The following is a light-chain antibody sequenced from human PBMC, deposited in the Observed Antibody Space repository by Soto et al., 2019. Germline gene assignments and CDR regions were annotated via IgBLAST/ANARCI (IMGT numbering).Light chain of an antibody. J-gene: IGLJ2*01. Sequence: QSALTQPASVSGSPGQSISISCTGTGSDVGDYNYVSWYQQHPGKAPKLILYHVSDRPSGVSNRFSGSKSGNTASLTISGLQAQDEDVYYCLSYRTSSTLVFGGGTKLTVL. CDR1: GSDVGDYNY. CDR3: LSYRTSSTLV. CDR2: HVS. V-gene: IGLV2-14*01.